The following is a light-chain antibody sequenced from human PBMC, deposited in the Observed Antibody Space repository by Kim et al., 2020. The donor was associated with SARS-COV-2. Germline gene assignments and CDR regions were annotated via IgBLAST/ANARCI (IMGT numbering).Light chain of an antibody. J-gene: IGKJ5*01. V-gene: IGKV3-11*01. CDR3: QQRSNWPPT. Sequence: LSPGDRATRSCRASENIRNYLAWYQQKPGQAPRLLIYDASNRATGIPARFSGSGSGTDFTLTINSLEPEDFAVYYCQQRSNWPPTFGQGTRLEIK. CDR2: DAS. CDR1: ENIRNY.